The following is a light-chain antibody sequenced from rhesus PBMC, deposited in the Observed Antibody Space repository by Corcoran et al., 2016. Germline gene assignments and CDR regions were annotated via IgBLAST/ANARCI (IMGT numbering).Light chain of an antibody. J-gene: IGKJ1*01. Sequence: DIQMTQSPSSLSASVGDRVTITCRASQGIAGWLAWYQQKPGKAPKLLVYQASNLQNGVPSRFSRSGYGSDFTLTISSLQPEDFATYYCQHYNSVPRTFGQGTRVEVK. CDR3: QHYNSVPRT. V-gene: IGKV1-21*01. CDR1: QGIAGW. CDR2: QAS.